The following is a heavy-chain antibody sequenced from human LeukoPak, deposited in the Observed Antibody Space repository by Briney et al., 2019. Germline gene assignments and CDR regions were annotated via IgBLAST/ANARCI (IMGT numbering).Heavy chain of an antibody. CDR2: INPNSGGT. CDR3: ARDRRGHPHTYYYGSGSYIVH. CDR1: GYTFTGYY. D-gene: IGHD3-10*01. V-gene: IGHV1-2*02. Sequence: ASVKVSCKASGYTFTGYYMHWVRQAPGQGLEWMGWINPNSGGTNYAQKFQGRVTMTRDTSISTAYMELSRLRSDDTAVYYCARDRRGHPHTYYYGSGSYIVHWGQGTLVTVSS. J-gene: IGHJ4*02.